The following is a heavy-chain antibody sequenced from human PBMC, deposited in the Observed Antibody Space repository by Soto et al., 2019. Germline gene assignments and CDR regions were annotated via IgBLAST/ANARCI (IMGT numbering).Heavy chain of an antibody. CDR3: ASVVPAASKSSFDY. J-gene: IGHJ4*02. CDR2: INHSGST. Sequence: SETLSLTCAVYDGSFSGYYWSWIRQPPGKGLEWIGEINHSGSTNYNPSLKSRVTISVDTSKNQFSLKLSSVTAADTAVYYCASVVPAASKSSFDYWGQGTLVTVSS. V-gene: IGHV4-34*01. CDR1: DGSFSGYY. D-gene: IGHD2-2*01.